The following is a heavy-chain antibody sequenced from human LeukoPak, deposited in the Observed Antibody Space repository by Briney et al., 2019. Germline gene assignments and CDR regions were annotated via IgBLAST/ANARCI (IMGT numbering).Heavy chain of an antibody. CDR2: ISYDGSNK. CDR1: GFTFSSYG. V-gene: IGHV3-30*18. Sequence: GGSLRLSCAASGFTFSSYGMHWVRQAPGKGLEWVAVISYDGSNKYYADSVKGRFTISRDNSKNTLYLQMDSLRAEDTAVYYCAKDRSGYCSSTSCYALGDYWGQGTLVTVSS. CDR3: AKDRSGYCSSTSCYALGDY. J-gene: IGHJ4*02. D-gene: IGHD2-2*01.